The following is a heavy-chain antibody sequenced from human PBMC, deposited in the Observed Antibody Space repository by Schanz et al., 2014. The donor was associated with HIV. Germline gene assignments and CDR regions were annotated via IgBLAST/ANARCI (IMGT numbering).Heavy chain of an antibody. CDR1: GFIFSNYG. D-gene: IGHD3-3*01. J-gene: IGHJ4*02. CDR2: SSHDGSVK. Sequence: QVQLVESGGRVVQPGRSLRLSCVGSGFIFSNYGIHWVRQAPGKGLEWVAVSSHDGSVKFYGDSVKGRFTISRDTFKNTVYLQMNSLRSEDTAVYYCAKASESIFGVEGLDFWGQGTLVIVSS. V-gene: IGHV3-30*18. CDR3: AKASESIFGVEGLDF.